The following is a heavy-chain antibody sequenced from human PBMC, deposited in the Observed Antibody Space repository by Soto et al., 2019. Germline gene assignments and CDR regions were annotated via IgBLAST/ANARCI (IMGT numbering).Heavy chain of an antibody. CDR2: IWYDGSNK. J-gene: IGHJ6*04. CDR1: GFTFSSYG. CDR3: ARVFPPITQAGPDYYNSHGMDS. D-gene: IGHD6-13*01. Sequence: GGSLRLSCAASGFTFSSYGRHWVRQAPGKGLEWVAVIWYDGSNKYYADSVKGRFTISRDNSKNTLYLQMNSLRAEDTAVYYCARVFPPITQAGPDYYNSHGMDSWGTGPPVTAS. V-gene: IGHV3-33*01.